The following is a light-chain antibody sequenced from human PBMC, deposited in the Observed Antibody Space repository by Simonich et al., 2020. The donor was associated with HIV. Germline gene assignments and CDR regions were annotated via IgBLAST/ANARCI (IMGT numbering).Light chain of an antibody. CDR2: AAS. CDR1: QGISRL. Sequence: DIQMTQSPSSVSASVGDRVTNTCRASQGISRLLAGYQQKPGKAPELLIYAASSLQNGVPSRFSGSGSGTDFTLTISSLQPEDFATYYCQQSYSTPMYTFGQGTKLEIK. CDR3: QQSYSTPMYT. J-gene: IGKJ2*01. V-gene: IGKV1-12*01.